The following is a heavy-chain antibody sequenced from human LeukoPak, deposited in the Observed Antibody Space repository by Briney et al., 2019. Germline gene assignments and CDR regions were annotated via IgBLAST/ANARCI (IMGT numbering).Heavy chain of an antibody. CDR3: LRHYSR. D-gene: IGHD6-13*01. CDR2: IRNRAYGGTT. Sequence: GGSLRLSCTGSGLTFGDNAMSWVRQAPGKGLEWVGFIRNRAYGGTTECAASVKGRFTISRDDSKSIAYLQMNSLKTEDTAVYYCLRHYSRWGQGTLVTVSS. V-gene: IGHV3-49*04. CDR1: GLTFGDNA. J-gene: IGHJ4*02.